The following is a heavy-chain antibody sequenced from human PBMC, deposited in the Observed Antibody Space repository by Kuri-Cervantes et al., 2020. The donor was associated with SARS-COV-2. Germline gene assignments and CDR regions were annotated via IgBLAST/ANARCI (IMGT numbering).Heavy chain of an antibody. CDR2: IYNSGAT. CDR1: GGSISSGVHY. J-gene: IGHJ3*02. CDR3: ARYDQWGDPFDI. V-gene: IGHV4-61*02. Sequence: SETLSLTCTVSGGSISSGVHYWAWIRRPVGKGLEWIGRIYNSGATNYSPSLASRVDISMDTSKNQFSLRLNSVTAAGTAMYYCARYDQWGDPFDIWGQGTMVTVSS. D-gene: IGHD1-26*01.